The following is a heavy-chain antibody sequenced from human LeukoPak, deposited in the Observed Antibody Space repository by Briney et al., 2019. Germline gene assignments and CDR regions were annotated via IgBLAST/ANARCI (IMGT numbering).Heavy chain of an antibody. V-gene: IGHV3-74*01. J-gene: IGHJ3*02. CDR3: ARDPETDYYGSGSYVAFDI. D-gene: IGHD3-10*01. Sequence: GGSLRLSCAASGFTFSSYWMHWVRQAPGKGLVWVSRINSDGSSTSYADSVKGRFTISRDNAKNTLYLQMNSLRAEDTAVYYCARDPETDYYGSGSYVAFDIRGQGTMVTVSS. CDR1: GFTFSSYW. CDR2: INSDGSST.